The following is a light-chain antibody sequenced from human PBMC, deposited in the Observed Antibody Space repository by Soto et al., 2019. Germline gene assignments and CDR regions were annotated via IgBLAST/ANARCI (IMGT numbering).Light chain of an antibody. CDR1: QSVPRH. J-gene: IGKJ5*01. Sequence: EVVLPQSPASLSLSTGERATFSCRASQSVPRHLAWYQQRPGLPPRLLIYDASSRATGIPDRFSGSGSGTDFILTISSLEPDDFAVYYCQQSSNWPPEITFGQGTRLEIK. CDR3: QQSSNWPPEIT. CDR2: DAS. V-gene: IGKV3-11*01.